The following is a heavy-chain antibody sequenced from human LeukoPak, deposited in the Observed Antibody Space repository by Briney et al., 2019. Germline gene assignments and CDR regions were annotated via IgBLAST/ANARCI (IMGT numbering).Heavy chain of an antibody. Sequence: ASVKVSCKASGYTFTGYYMHWVRQAPGQGLEWMGWINPNSGGTNYAQKFQGRVTMTRDTSISTAYMELSRLRSDDTAVYYCARDSRYYDSSGYYYFTDAFDSWGQGTMVTVSA. J-gene: IGHJ3*02. D-gene: IGHD3-22*01. CDR2: INPNSGGT. CDR3: ARDSRYYDSSGYYYFTDAFDS. CDR1: GYTFTGYY. V-gene: IGHV1-2*02.